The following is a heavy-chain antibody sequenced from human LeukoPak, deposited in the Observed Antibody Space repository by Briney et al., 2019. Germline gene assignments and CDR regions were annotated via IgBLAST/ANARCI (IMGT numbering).Heavy chain of an antibody. CDR1: GSSISSNY. V-gene: IGHV4-59*01. D-gene: IGHD1-26*01. CDR2: IYYTGST. CDR3: AGLDSGSSNY. J-gene: IGHJ4*02. Sequence: SETLSLTCTISGSSISSNYWSWIWQPPGKGLEWIGYIYYTGSTNYSPSLKSRVVISVDTSKNQFSLKLSSVTAADTAVYYCAGLDSGSSNYWGQGTLVTVSS.